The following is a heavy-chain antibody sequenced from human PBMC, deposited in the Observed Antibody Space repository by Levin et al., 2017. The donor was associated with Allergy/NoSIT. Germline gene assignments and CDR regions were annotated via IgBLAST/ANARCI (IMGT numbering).Heavy chain of an antibody. CDR3: ARDVDTAMDPYFDY. CDR2: IYYSGST. V-gene: IGHV4-39*07. J-gene: IGHJ4*02. CDR1: GGSIRSSSYY. D-gene: IGHD5-18*01. Sequence: LSQTLSLTCTVSGGSIRSSSYYWGWIRQPPGKGLEWIGSIYYSGSTYYNPSLKSRVTISVDTSKNQFSLKLSSVTAADTAVYYCARDVDTAMDPYFDYWGQGTLVTVSS.